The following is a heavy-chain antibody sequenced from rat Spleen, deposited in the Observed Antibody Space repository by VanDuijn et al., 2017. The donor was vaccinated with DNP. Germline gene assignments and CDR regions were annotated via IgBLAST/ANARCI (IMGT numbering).Heavy chain of an antibody. CDR1: GFTFSDYP. CDR2: ISYDGTKT. CDR3: ATRYN. D-gene: IGHD1-5*01. V-gene: IGHV5S10*01. J-gene: IGHJ2*01. Sequence: EVQLVESGGGLVQPGRSLKLSCAASGFTFSDYPMAWVRQAPKRGLEWVATISYDGTKTFYRDSVKGRFTISRDSGKGTLYLQMDSLGSEDTATYYCATRYNWGQGVMVTVSS.